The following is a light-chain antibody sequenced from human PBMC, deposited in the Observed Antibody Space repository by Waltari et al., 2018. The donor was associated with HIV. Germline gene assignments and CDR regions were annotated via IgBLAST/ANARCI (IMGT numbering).Light chain of an antibody. CDR1: QSIGDF. CDR3: QQASSFPHT. CDR2: SAS. J-gene: IGKJ4*01. V-gene: IGKV1-12*01. Sequence: DIQMTQSPSYMSASLGPTVTIPCRANQSIGDFLAGYQQRPGGSPRLLFYSASRRENGFPEKFFAFGSETDFTLTITGLQSEDFATYYCQQASSFPHTFGGGTKV.